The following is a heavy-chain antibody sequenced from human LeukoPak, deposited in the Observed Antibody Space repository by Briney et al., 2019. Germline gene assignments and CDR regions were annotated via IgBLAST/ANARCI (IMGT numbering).Heavy chain of an antibody. CDR2: ISGSGGST. J-gene: IGHJ4*02. Sequence: GGSLRLSCAASGFTFSSYAMSWVRQAPGKGLEWVSAISGSGGSTYYAESVKGRLTISRDNSKNTLYLQMNSLRAEDSAVYYCAKDDHGGSGWRDYFDYWGQGTLVTASS. V-gene: IGHV3-23*01. D-gene: IGHD6-19*01. CDR1: GFTFSSYA. CDR3: AKDDHGGSGWRDYFDY.